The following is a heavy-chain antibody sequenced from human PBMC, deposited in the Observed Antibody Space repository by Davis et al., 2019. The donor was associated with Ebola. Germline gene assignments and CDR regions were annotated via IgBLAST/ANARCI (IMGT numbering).Heavy chain of an antibody. Sequence: ASVKVSCKASGYTFTGDSMHWVRQAPGQGLEWMGWISPNSGATIYAQRFPGRVTMTRVTSINTAYMELRRLRSDDTALYYCTTGVYGGYAFDIWGLGTLVTVSS. J-gene: IGHJ3*02. CDR3: TTGVYGGYAFDI. V-gene: IGHV1-2*02. D-gene: IGHD4-23*01. CDR2: ISPNSGAT. CDR1: GYTFTGDS.